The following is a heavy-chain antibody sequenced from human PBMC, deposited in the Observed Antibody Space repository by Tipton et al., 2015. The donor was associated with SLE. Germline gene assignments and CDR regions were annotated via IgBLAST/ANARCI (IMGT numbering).Heavy chain of an antibody. Sequence: TLSLTCTVSGGSISSYYWSWIRQPPGKGLEWLGYTYYSGSTNYNPSLKSRVTISVDTSKNQFSLKLSSVTAADTAVYYCARAGEGVVDYWGQGTLVTVSS. CDR2: TYYSGST. J-gene: IGHJ4*02. CDR1: GGSISSYY. V-gene: IGHV4-59*08. D-gene: IGHD3-10*01. CDR3: ARAGEGVVDY.